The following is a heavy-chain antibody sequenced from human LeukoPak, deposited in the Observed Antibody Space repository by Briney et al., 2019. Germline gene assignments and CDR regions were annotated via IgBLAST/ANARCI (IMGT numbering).Heavy chain of an antibody. D-gene: IGHD3-9*01. V-gene: IGHV3-30*04. J-gene: IGHJ4*02. CDR2: ISYDGSNK. CDR3: ARDILTGYSTPNFDY. Sequence: GRSLRLSCAASGFTFSTYTMHWARQAPGKGLEWVAFISYDGSNKFYADSVKGRFTISRDNSKNRLYLQMSSLRGEDTAIYYCARDILTGYSTPNFDYWGQGTLVTVSS. CDR1: GFTFSTYT.